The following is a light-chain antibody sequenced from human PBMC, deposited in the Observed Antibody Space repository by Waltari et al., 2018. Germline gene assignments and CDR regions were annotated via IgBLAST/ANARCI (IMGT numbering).Light chain of an antibody. CDR1: PSVLYSSNNENY. Sequence: DIVMTQSPDSLAVSLGEGATINCKSSPSVLYSSNNENYLAWYQQKPGQPPKLLIFWASIRESGVPDRFSGSGSGTDFTLTINGLQAEDVAVYYCQQYYGTPLTFGQGTKVEIK. CDR2: WAS. J-gene: IGKJ1*01. V-gene: IGKV4-1*01. CDR3: QQYYGTPLT.